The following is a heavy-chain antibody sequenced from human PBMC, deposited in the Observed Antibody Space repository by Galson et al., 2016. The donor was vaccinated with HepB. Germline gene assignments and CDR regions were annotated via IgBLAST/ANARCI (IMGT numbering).Heavy chain of an antibody. J-gene: IGHJ4*02. V-gene: IGHV3-23*01. CDR1: GFTFSTYA. D-gene: IGHD5-12*01. CDR2: VSGSGGT. Sequence: SLRLSCASSGFTFSTYAMSWVRQVPGKGLEWVSSVSGSGGTSYADSVKGRFTISRDNSKNTLYLQMNSLRVEDTAVYYCPKGRGAGYNGKEWNFEYWGQGILVTVSS. CDR3: PKGRGAGYNGKEWNFEY.